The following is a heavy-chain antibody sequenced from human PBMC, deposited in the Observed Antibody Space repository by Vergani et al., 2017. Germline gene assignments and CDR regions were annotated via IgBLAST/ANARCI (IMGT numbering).Heavy chain of an antibody. CDR3: ARGRLDFAGSSTIYYYMDV. J-gene: IGHJ6*03. Sequence: QVQLQQWGAGLLKPSETLSLTCAVYGGSFSGYYSSWIRQPPGKGLEWIGEINHSGSTNYNPSLKSRVTISVDTSKNQFSLKLSSVTAADTAVYYCARGRLDFAGSSTIYYYMDVWGKGTTVTVSS. V-gene: IGHV4-34*01. CDR2: INHSGST. CDR1: GGSFSGYY. D-gene: IGHD2-2*01.